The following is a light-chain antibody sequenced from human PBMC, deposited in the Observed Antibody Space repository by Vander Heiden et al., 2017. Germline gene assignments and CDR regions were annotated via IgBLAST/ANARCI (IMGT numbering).Light chain of an antibody. CDR3: QSYDHGLSGV. Sequence: QSVLPQPPSVSGAPGQRVTIPSTGSSSNIGAGYDVHWYQHLPGTAPKLLIYGNTYRPSGVPDRFSGSKSGTSASLAITGLQSDDEAYYYCQSYDHGLSGVFGGGTKLTVL. CDR2: GNT. V-gene: IGLV1-40*01. J-gene: IGLJ3*02. CDR1: SSNIGAGYD.